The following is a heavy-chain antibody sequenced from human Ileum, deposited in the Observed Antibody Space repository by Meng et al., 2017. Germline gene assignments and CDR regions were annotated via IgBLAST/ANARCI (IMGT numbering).Heavy chain of an antibody. CDR1: GFTFSDYY. D-gene: IGHD6-25*01. J-gene: IGHJ5*02. V-gene: IGHV3-11*04. CDR2: VSPTSGSL. Sequence: QVQLVGFGGGLVKAGGSLRLSCAASGFTFSDYYMTWIRQPPGQGLEWLASVSPTSGSLYFADSVKGRFSISRDNAKNSVSLQMTRLRVEDTAVYYCARDHGSLNWFDPWGQGTLVTVSS. CDR3: ARDHGSLNWFDP.